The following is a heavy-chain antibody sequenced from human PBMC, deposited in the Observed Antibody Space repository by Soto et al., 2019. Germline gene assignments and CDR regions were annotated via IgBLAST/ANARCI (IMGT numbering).Heavy chain of an antibody. J-gene: IGHJ6*02. V-gene: IGHV3-15*07. D-gene: IGHD6-13*01. CDR2: IKSKTDGGTT. CDR3: TLRGSWYLNYYGMDV. CDR1: GFTFSNAW. Sequence: GGSLRLSCAASGFTFSNAWMNWVRQAPGKGLEWVGRIKSKTDGGTTDYAAPVKGRFTISRDDSKNTLYLQMNSLKTEDTAVYYCTLRGSWYLNYYGMDVWGQGTTVTVSS.